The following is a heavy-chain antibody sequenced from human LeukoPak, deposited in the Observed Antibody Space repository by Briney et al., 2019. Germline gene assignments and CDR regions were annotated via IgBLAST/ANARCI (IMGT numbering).Heavy chain of an antibody. J-gene: IGHJ4*02. CDR1: GFTFSNYG. V-gene: IGHV3-30*18. CDR2: ISYGGSNK. Sequence: PGGSLRLSCAASGFTFSNYGMRWLRQAPGKGLEWVAVISYGGSNKYYADAVKGRFTISRDDPKNTLYLQMNSLRTEDTAVYYCAQDLGIAVAGEPTFIDDWGQGTLVTVSS. CDR3: AQDLGIAVAGEPTFIDD. D-gene: IGHD6-19*01.